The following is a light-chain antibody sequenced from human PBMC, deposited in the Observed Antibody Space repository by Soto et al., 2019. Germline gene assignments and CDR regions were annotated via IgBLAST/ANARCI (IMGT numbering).Light chain of an antibody. V-gene: IGLV1-51*01. Sequence: QSVLTQPPSVSAASGQKVTISCSGSSSNIGNNYVSWYQHLPGTAPKLLIYDNNKRPSGIPGRFSGSKSGTSATLGITGLQTGDEADYYCGTWDSSLSAVVFGGGTKLTVL. J-gene: IGLJ2*01. CDR1: SSNIGNNY. CDR3: GTWDSSLSAVV. CDR2: DNN.